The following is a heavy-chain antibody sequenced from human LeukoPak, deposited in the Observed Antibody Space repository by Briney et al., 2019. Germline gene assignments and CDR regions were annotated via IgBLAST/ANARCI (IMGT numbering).Heavy chain of an antibody. D-gene: IGHD1-14*01. V-gene: IGHV3-23*01. Sequence: PGGSLRLACAASGFTFSSYAMSWVRQAPGKGLEWVSGVSGSGGSTYYADSVKGRFTISRDNSKNTVYLQMNSLRAEDTAVYYCAKRNHFDSWGQGTLVTVSS. CDR3: AKRNHFDS. CDR2: VSGSGGST. CDR1: GFTFSSYA. J-gene: IGHJ4*02.